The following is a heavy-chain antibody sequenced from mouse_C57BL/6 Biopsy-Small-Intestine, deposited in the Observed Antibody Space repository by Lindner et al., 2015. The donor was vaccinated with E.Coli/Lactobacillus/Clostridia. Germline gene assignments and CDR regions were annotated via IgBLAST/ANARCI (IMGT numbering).Heavy chain of an antibody. CDR1: GYAFTNYL. D-gene: IGHD2-14*01. CDR2: INPGSGGT. CDR3: ARTRYLDY. J-gene: IGHJ2*01. Sequence: VQLQESGAELVRPETSVKVSCKASGYAFTNYLIEWVKQRPGQGLEWIGVINPGSGGTNYNEKFKGKATLTADKSSSIAYMQLSSLTSEDSAVYFCARTRYLDYWGQGTTLTVSS. V-gene: IGHV1-54*01.